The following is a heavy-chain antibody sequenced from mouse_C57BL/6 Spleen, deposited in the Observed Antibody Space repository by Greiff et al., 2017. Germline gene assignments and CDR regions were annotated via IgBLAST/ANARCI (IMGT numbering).Heavy chain of an antibody. Sequence: VQLQQSGAGLVRPGASVKLSCTASGFNIKDYYMHWVKQRPEQGLEWIGRIDPEDGDTEYAPKFQGKATMTADTSSNTAYLQLSSLTSEDTAVYYCTTGTTVVRDAMDYWGQGTSVTVSS. V-gene: IGHV14-1*01. J-gene: IGHJ4*01. D-gene: IGHD1-1*01. CDR2: IDPEDGDT. CDR3: TTGTTVVRDAMDY. CDR1: GFNIKDYY.